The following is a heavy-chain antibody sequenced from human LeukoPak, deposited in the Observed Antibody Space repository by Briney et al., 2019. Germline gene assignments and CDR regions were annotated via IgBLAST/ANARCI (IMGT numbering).Heavy chain of an antibody. D-gene: IGHD6-19*01. V-gene: IGHV3-23*01. CDR2: ISGGGGST. J-gene: IGHJ5*02. Sequence: GGSLRLSCAASGFTFSSYAMSWVRQAPGKGLEWVSAISGGGGSTYYADSVKGRFTISRDNSKNTLYLQMNSLRAEDTAVYYCATRPQWLVTYNGFDPWGQGTLVTVSS. CDR3: ATRPQWLVTYNGFDP. CDR1: GFTFSSYA.